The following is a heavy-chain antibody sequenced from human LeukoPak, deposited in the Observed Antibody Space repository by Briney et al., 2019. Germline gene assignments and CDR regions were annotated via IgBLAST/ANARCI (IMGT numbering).Heavy chain of an antibody. CDR2: ISGSGGST. V-gene: IGHV3-23*01. D-gene: IGHD2-15*01. Sequence: GGSLRLSCAASGFTFSSYAMSWVRQAPGKGLEWVSAISGSGGSTYYADSVKGRFTISRDNSKNTLYLQMNSLRAEDTAVYYCARDTTDGYCSGGSCYSDHYFDYWGQGTLVTVSS. CDR3: ARDTTDGYCSGGSCYSDHYFDY. CDR1: GFTFSSYA. J-gene: IGHJ4*02.